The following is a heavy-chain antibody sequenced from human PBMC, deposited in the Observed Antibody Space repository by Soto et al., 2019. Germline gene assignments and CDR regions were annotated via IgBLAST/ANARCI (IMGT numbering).Heavy chain of an antibody. CDR2: IIPIFGTA. CDR1: GGTFSSSA. Sequence: QVQLVQSGAEVKKPGSSVKVSCKASGGTFSSSAISWVRQAPGQGLEWMGGIIPIFGTANYAQKFQGRVTITADEYTSTAYMELSSLRSEDTAVYYCARAPGYSYGYGYYYYGMDVWGQGTTVTVSS. CDR3: ARAPGYSYGYGYYYYGMDV. V-gene: IGHV1-69*01. J-gene: IGHJ6*02. D-gene: IGHD5-18*01.